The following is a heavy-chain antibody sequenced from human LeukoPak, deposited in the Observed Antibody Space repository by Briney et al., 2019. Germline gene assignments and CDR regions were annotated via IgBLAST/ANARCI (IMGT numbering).Heavy chain of an antibody. J-gene: IGHJ4*02. V-gene: IGHV3-30-3*01. CDR3: ATGSYYDVNGHLDY. CDR1: GFPFSTYA. D-gene: IGHD3-22*01. CDR2: VSYDEGKK. Sequence: GGSLRLSCAASGFPFSTYAMHWVRQAPGKGLEWVAVVSYDEGKKYYADSVKGRFTISRDNPKNTLYLQMSSLRVEDTAVYYCATGSYYDVNGHLDYWGQGTLVTVSS.